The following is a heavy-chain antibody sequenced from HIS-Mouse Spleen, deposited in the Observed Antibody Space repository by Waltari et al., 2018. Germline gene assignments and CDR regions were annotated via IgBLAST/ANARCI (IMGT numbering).Heavy chain of an antibody. CDR1: GGPISSICYY. V-gene: IGHV4-39*07. CDR3: AREIPYSSSWYDWYFDL. J-gene: IGHJ2*01. D-gene: IGHD6-13*01. Sequence: QLQLQESGPGLVKPSETLSLTCTVSGGPISSICYYWGWIRQPPGKGLEWIGSIYYSGSTYYNPSLKSRVTISVDTSKNQFSLKLSSVTAADTAVYYCAREIPYSSSWYDWYFDLWGRGTLVTVSS. CDR2: IYYSGST.